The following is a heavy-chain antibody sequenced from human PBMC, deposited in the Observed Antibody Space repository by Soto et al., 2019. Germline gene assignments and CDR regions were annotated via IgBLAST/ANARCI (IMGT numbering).Heavy chain of an antibody. Sequence: QVQVIQSGAEVKKPGASVRVSCKVSGYIFTELSMHWVRQAPGKGLEWMAGFEPEDGKTIYAQKFQGRVTMTEDTSAGTAFMELSSLRSEDTAVYYCTTALPALDWGQGTLVTVSS. CDR2: FEPEDGKT. D-gene: IGHD6-13*01. CDR1: GYIFTELS. V-gene: IGHV1-24*01. CDR3: TTALPALD. J-gene: IGHJ4*02.